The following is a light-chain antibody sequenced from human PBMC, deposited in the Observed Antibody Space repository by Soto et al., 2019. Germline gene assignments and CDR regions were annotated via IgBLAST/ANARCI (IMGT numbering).Light chain of an antibody. CDR3: QQRSNWPPYT. V-gene: IGKV3-11*01. CDR2: DAS. J-gene: IGKJ2*01. Sequence: EIVLTHSPATLSLSPGERATLSCRASQSVSRYLAWYQKKPGQAPRLLIYDASNTAPGIPARFSGSGSETDFTLTISSLEPEDLAVYYYQQRSNWPPYTFGQGTKQDIK. CDR1: QSVSRY.